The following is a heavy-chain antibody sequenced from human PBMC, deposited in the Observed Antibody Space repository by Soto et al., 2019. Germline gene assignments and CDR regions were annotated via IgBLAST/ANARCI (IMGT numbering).Heavy chain of an antibody. V-gene: IGHV4-30-2*01. CDR1: GGSISSGGYS. CDR3: ARGHGSGSYSEPPFDC. J-gene: IGHJ4*02. CDR2: IYHSGST. D-gene: IGHD3-10*01. Sequence: PSETLSLTCAVSGGSISSGGYSWSWIRQPPGKGLEWIGYIYHSGSTYYNPSLKSRVTISVDRSKNQFSLKLSSVTAADTAVYYCARGHGSGSYSEPPFDCWGQGTLVTVSS.